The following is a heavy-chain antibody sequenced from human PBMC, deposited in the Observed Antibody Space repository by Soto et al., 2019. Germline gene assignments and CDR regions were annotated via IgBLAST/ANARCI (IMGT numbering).Heavy chain of an antibody. D-gene: IGHD3-10*01. CDR2: ISSSGSTI. V-gene: IGHV3-11*01. J-gene: IGHJ5*02. CDR1: GFTFSDYY. Sequence: PGGSLRLSCAASGFTFSDYYMSWIRQAPGKGLEWISYISSSGSTIYYADSVKGRFTISRDNAKNSLYLQMNSLRAEDTAVYYCARVGELLWFGELFWWFDPWGQGTLVTV. CDR3: ARVGELLWFGELFWWFDP.